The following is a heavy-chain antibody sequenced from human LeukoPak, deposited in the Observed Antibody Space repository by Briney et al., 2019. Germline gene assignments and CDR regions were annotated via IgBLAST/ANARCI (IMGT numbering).Heavy chain of an antibody. CDR2: INHSGST. CDR1: GGSFRGYY. CDR3: ARGRCGDYERYFDY. D-gene: IGHD4-17*01. V-gene: IGHV4-34*01. Sequence: SETRSLTCAVYGGSFRGYYWSWIRQPPGKGREWIGEINHSGSTNYNPSLKSRVAISVDTSKNQFSLKLSSVTAADTAVYSCARGRCGDYERYFDYWGQGTLVTVSS. J-gene: IGHJ4*02.